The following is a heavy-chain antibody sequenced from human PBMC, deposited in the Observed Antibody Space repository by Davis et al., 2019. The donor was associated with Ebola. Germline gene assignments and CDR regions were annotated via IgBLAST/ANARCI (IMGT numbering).Heavy chain of an antibody. Sequence: GGSLRLSCAASGFTFSSHWMHWVRQVPGKGLEWVSSISSSSSYIYYADSVKGRFTIARDNAKNSLYLQMNSLRSEDTAVYYCARDRPLDFFFGDYYGMDVWGQGTTVTVSS. CDR3: ARDRPLDFFFGDYYGMDV. V-gene: IGHV3-21*06. D-gene: IGHD3-16*01. CDR1: GFTFSSHW. CDR2: ISSSSSYI. J-gene: IGHJ6*02.